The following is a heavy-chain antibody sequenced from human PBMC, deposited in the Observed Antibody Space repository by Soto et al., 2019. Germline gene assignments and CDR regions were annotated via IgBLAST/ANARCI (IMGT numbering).Heavy chain of an antibody. CDR2: IIPVFGTT. Sequence: QVQLVQSGAELKKPGSSVKVSCKASGDTFSGYPINWVRQAPGEGLEWMGRIIPVFGTTNDAQRFEGRVTFTADEFTNPVYMELRGLLSEDPAVYYCARDGGFGELKYWGPGTLVTVSS. J-gene: IGHJ4*02. V-gene: IGHV1-69*18. CDR1: GDTFSGYP. D-gene: IGHD3-10*01. CDR3: ARDGGFGELKY.